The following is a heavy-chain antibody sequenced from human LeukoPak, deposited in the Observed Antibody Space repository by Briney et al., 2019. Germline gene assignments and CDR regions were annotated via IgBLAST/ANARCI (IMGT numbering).Heavy chain of an antibody. CDR2: IYYSGST. Sequence: SETLSLTCTVSGGSISSGDYYWSWIRQPPGKGLEWIGYIYYSGSTYYNPSLKSRVTISVDTSKNQFSLKLSSVTAADTAVYYCARDSMIRASITDYWGQGTLVTVSS. CDR1: GGSISSGDYY. J-gene: IGHJ4*02. CDR3: ARDSMIRASITDY. D-gene: IGHD3-22*01. V-gene: IGHV4-30-4*01.